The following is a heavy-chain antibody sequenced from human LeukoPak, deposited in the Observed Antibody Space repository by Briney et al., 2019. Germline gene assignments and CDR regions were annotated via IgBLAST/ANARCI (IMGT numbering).Heavy chain of an antibody. J-gene: IGHJ4*02. Sequence: ASVKVSCKASGYTFTGYYMHWVRQAPGQGLEWMGWTNPNSGGTNYAQKFQGRVTMTRATSISTAYMEPSRLRSDDTAVYYCARVRGGLPFFEYWGQGALVTVSS. V-gene: IGHV1-2*02. D-gene: IGHD3-10*01. CDR1: GYTFTGYY. CDR2: TNPNSGGT. CDR3: ARVRGGLPFFEY.